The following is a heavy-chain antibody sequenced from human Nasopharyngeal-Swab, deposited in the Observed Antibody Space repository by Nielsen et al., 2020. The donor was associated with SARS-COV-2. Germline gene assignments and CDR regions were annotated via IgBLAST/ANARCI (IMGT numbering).Heavy chain of an antibody. V-gene: IGHV3-33*01. J-gene: IGHJ4*02. D-gene: IGHD4-17*01. Sequence: GESLKISCAASGFTFSSYVMHWVRQAPGKGLEWVAVIWYDGSNKYYADSVKGRFTISRDNSKNSLYLQMNSLRAEDTAVYYCATGYGGFDYWGQGTLVTVSS. CDR1: GFTFSSYV. CDR3: ATGYGGFDY. CDR2: IWYDGSNK.